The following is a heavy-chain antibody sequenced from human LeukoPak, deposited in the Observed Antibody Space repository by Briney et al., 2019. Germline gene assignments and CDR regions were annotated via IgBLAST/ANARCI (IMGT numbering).Heavy chain of an antibody. J-gene: IGHJ6*02. CDR1: GFTFGDYF. CDR2: ISSSGTTT. D-gene: IGHD3-22*01. CDR3: ARVGHYYESSGYLRYYFGLDV. Sequence: PGGSLRLSCAASGFTFGDYFMSWVRQAPGKGLEWVSFISSSGTTTYYEDSVKGRFTISRDNAKTSLFLQMNSLRVEDTAVYCCARVGHYYESSGYLRYYFGLDVWGPGTTVTVSS. V-gene: IGHV3-11*01.